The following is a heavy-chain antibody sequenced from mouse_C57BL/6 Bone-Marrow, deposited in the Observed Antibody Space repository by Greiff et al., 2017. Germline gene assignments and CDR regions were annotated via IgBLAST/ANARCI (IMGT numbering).Heavy chain of an antibody. CDR2: INPSSGYT. J-gene: IGHJ3*01. V-gene: IGHV1-4*01. CDR1: GYTFTSYT. CDR3: ARGGRFAY. Sequence: QVQLQQPGAELARPGASVKMSCKASGYTFTSYTMHWVKQRPGQGLEWIGYINPSSGYTKYNQKFKDKATLTADKSSSTAYMQLSSLTSEDSAVYYGARGGRFAYWGRGTLVTVSA.